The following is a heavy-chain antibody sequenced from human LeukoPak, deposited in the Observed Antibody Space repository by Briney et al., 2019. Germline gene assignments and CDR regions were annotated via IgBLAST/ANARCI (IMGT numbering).Heavy chain of an antibody. CDR3: ARDIVVVPAAMFVGRSWFDP. CDR1: GGSISSYY. V-gene: IGHV4-4*07. Sequence: SETLSLTCTVSGGSISSYYWSWIRQPAGKGLEWIGRIYTSGSTNYNPSLKSRVTMSVDTSKNQFPLKLSSVTAADTAVYYCARDIVVVPAAMFVGRSWFDPWGQGTLVTVSS. D-gene: IGHD2-2*01. J-gene: IGHJ5*02. CDR2: IYTSGST.